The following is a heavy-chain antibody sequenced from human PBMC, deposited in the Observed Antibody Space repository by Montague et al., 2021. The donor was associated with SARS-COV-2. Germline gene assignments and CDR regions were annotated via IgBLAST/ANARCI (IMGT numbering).Heavy chain of an antibody. CDR1: GGSISSYY. CDR3: ARHGNTMVRGVIINEGWFDP. D-gene: IGHD3-10*01. CDR2: IYYSGST. Sequence: SETLSLTCTVSGGSISSYYWSWIRQPPGKGLEWIGHIYYSGSTXXXPSXXXRVTISADTSKNQFSLKLSSVTAADTAVYYCARHGNTMVRGVIINEGWFDPWGQGTLVTVSS. J-gene: IGHJ5*02. V-gene: IGHV4-59*08.